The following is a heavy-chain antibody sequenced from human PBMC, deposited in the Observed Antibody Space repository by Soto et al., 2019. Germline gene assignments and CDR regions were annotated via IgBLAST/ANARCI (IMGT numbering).Heavy chain of an antibody. V-gene: IGHV1-18*01. Sequence: ASVKVSCKASGYTFTSYGISWVRQAPGQGLEWMGRITANNGNTNDAQTIQGRITMTTDTSTSTAYMELRSLRSDDTAVYYGARCEDHRTQSYDSSSYQPFDYWGQGTLVTVS. CDR3: ARCEDHRTQSYDSSSYQPFDY. J-gene: IGHJ4*02. CDR1: GYTFTSYG. CDR2: ITANNGNT. D-gene: IGHD3-22*01.